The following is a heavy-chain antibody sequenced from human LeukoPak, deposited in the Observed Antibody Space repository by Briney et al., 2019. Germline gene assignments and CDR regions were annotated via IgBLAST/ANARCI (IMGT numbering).Heavy chain of an antibody. CDR2: IYYSGST. CDR1: DGSLSTYY. D-gene: IGHD6-19*01. Sequence: SETLSLTCTVSDGSLSTYYWSWIRQPPAKELEWIGYIYYSGSTNYNPSLKSRVTMSVDTSKNQFSLKLSSVTAADTAVYYCARQGSVGLAGAFDIWGQGTMVTVSS. J-gene: IGHJ3*02. CDR3: ARQGSVGLAGAFDI. V-gene: IGHV4-59*08.